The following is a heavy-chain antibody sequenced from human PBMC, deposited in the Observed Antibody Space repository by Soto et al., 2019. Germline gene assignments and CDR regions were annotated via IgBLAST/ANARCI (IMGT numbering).Heavy chain of an antibody. CDR1: GGSMSSSSYY. CDR3: ARHHSLITMIVGRFDP. J-gene: IGHJ5*02. D-gene: IGHD3-22*01. Sequence: QLQLQESGPGLVKPSETLSLTCTVSGGSMSSSSYYWGWIRQPPGKGLEWIGSIYYSGSTYYNPSLKSRVTISVDTSKNQFSLKLSSVTAADTAVYYCARHHSLITMIVGRFDPWGQGTLVTVSS. CDR2: IYYSGST. V-gene: IGHV4-39*01.